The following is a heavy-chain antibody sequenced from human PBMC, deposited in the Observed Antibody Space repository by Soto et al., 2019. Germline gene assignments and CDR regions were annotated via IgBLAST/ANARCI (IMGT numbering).Heavy chain of an antibody. D-gene: IGHD5-18*01. CDR3: EKMGIVDTAMAGDYYYGVDV. V-gene: IGHV5-51*01. Sequence: GESPKISCKGSGYSFTSYWIGWVRQMPGKGLEWMGIIYPGDSDTRYSPSFQGQVTLSPDKSISTAYLQWSSLKASDTAMYYCEKMGIVDTAMAGDYYYGVDVWGQGTMVTVSS. CDR2: IYPGDSDT. J-gene: IGHJ6*02. CDR1: GYSFTSYW.